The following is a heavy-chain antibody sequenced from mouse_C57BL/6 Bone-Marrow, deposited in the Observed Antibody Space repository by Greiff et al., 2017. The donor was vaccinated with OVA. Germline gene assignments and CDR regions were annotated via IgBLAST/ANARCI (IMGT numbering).Heavy chain of an antibody. D-gene: IGHD1-1*01. CDR1: GFTFSDYG. CDR3: AREGHYYGSNWYFDV. CDR2: ISSGSSTI. V-gene: IGHV5-17*01. J-gene: IGHJ1*03. Sequence: EVKVEESGGGLVKPGGSLKLSCAASGFTFSDYGMHWVRQAPEKGLEWVAYISSGSSTIYYADTVKGRFTISRDNAKNTLFLQMTSLRSEDTAMYYCAREGHYYGSNWYFDVWGTGTTVTVSS.